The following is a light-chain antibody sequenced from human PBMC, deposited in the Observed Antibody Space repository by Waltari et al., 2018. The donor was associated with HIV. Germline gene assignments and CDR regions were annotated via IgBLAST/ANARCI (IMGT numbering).Light chain of an antibody. V-gene: IGLV1-40*01. CDR1: RSNIGAGSD. J-gene: IGLJ2*01. CDR2: ANI. Sequence: QSVLTQPPSVSGAPGQRVTISCPRSRSNIGAGSDVHLYQQLPGTAPKLLIYANINRPSGVPDRFSGSKSGSSASLAITGLQAEDEAHYYCQSFDSSLTTSGVIFGGGTKLTVL. CDR3: QSFDSSLTTSGVI.